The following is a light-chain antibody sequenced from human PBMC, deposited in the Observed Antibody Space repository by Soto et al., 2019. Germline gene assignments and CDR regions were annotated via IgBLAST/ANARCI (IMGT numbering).Light chain of an antibody. CDR1: QSVSSSD. CDR3: QQYGSSPRT. CDR2: GAS. Sequence: EIVLTQSPGTLSLSPGERATLSCRASQSVSSSDLAWYQQKPGQAPRLLISGASSRATGIPDRFSGSGSVTDFTLTISRLEPEDFAVYYCQQYGSSPRTFGQGTKLEIK. J-gene: IGKJ2*02. V-gene: IGKV3-20*01.